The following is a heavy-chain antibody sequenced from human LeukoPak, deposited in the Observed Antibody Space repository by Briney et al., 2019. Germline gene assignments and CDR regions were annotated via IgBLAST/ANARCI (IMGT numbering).Heavy chain of an antibody. D-gene: IGHD2-8*01. CDR1: GYTFTSYD. V-gene: IGHV1-8*01. Sequence: ASVKVSCKASGYTFTSYDINWVRQATGQGLEWRGWMNPSSANTGYAQKFQGRVTMTRNTSISTAYMELSSLRSEDTAVYYCARGRGYCTNGVCHRRFDYWGQGTLVTVSS. CDR3: ARGRGYCTNGVCHRRFDY. J-gene: IGHJ4*02. CDR2: MNPSSANT.